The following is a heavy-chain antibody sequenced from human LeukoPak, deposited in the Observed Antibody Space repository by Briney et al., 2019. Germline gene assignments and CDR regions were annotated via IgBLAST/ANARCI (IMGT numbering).Heavy chain of an antibody. CDR3: TTVNQAGAGLGNEVY. J-gene: IGHJ4*02. CDR2: IKSKTDGGTT. V-gene: IGHV3-15*01. Sequence: TGGSLRLSCAPSGFTLCNAWMSWVRQAPGKGLEWVGRIKSKTDGGTTDYAARVKGRFTISRDDSKNTLYLQMNSLKTEDTAVYYCTTVNQAGAGLGNEVYWGQGTLVTVSS. CDR1: GFTLCNAW. D-gene: IGHD6-19*01.